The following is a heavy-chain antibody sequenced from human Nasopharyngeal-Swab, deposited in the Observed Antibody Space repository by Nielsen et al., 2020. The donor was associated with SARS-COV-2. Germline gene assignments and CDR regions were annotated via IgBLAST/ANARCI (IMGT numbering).Heavy chain of an antibody. Sequence: GESLKISCAASGFTFSSYWMSWVRQAPGKGLEWVANIKQDGSEKYYVDSVKGRFTISRDNAKNSLYLQMNSLRAEDTAVYYCAREVVTMIVVTHYYHGMDVWGQGTTVTVSS. V-gene: IGHV3-7*01. CDR3: AREVVTMIVVTHYYHGMDV. CDR1: GFTFSSYW. J-gene: IGHJ6*02. D-gene: IGHD3-22*01. CDR2: IKQDGSEK.